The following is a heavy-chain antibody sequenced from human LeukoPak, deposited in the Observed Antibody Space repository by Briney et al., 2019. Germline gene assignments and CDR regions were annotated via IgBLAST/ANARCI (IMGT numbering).Heavy chain of an antibody. CDR1: GYTVTSYY. Sequence: ASVKVSCKASGYTVTSYYMHWVRQAPGQGLEWMGIINPSGGSTSYAQKFQGRVTMTRDTSTSTVYMELSSLRSEDTAVYYCARDLGSGSYLNWFDPWGQGTLVTVSS. V-gene: IGHV1-46*01. CDR3: ARDLGSGSYLNWFDP. D-gene: IGHD3-10*01. CDR2: INPSGGST. J-gene: IGHJ5*02.